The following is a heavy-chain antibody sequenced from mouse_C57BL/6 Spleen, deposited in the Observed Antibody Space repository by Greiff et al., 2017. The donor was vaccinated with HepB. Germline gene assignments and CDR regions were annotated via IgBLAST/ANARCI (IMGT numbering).Heavy chain of an antibody. J-gene: IGHJ4*01. CDR1: GFTFSSYA. CDR2: ISDGGSYT. Sequence: EVQVVESGGGLVKPGGSLKLSCAASGFTFSSYAMSWVRQTPEKRLEWVATISDGGSYTYYPDNVKGRFTISRDNAKNNLYLQMSHLKSEDTAMYYCARETSYYAMDYWGQGTSVTVSS. V-gene: IGHV5-4*01. CDR3: ARETSYYAMDY.